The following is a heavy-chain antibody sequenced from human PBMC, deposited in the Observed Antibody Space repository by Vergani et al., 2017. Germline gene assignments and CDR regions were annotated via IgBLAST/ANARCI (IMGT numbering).Heavy chain of an antibody. V-gene: IGHV3-49*04. D-gene: IGHD4-17*01. CDR2: IRSKVYGGTT. CDR1: GFTFGDYA. CDR3: TSNKGYYVVYVGGYYYYGMDV. Sequence: EVQLVESGGGLVQPGRSLRLSCTASGFTFGDYAMSWVRQAPGKGLEWVGFIRSKVYGGTTDYAASVKGRFTISRYDSKSIGDLQMNSRKTEDTAMCYCTSNKGYYVVYVGGYYYYGMDVWGQGTTVTVSS. J-gene: IGHJ6*02.